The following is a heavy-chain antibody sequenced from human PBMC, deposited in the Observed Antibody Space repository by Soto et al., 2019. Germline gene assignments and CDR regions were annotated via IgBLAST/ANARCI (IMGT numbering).Heavy chain of an antibody. CDR2: VSYRGTT. D-gene: IGHD3-10*01. V-gene: IGHV4-39*01. CDR3: TRRYSYGSGNYAMDG. Sequence: SETLSPTSTVSGASTTRRGSDGGWIRHPPGKGLEWIGPVSYRGTTYYNPSPNSRVAISLATSQNQFSLNLRSVAATDTALYFWTRRYSYGSGNYAMDGWGQGTTVTVSS. J-gene: IGHJ6*02. CDR1: GASTTRRGSD.